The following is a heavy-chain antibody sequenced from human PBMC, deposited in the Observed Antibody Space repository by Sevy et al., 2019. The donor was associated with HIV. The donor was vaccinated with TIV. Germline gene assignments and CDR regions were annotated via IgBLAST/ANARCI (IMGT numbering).Heavy chain of an antibody. CDR1: GGSISSYY. V-gene: IGHV4-59*01. D-gene: IGHD3-10*01. CDR3: ARGSTMVRGVIIGFDP. Sequence: SETLSLTCTVSGGSISSYYWSWIRQPPGKVLEWIGYIYYSGSTNYNPSLKSRVTISVDTSKNQFSLKLSSVTAADTAVYYCARGSTMVRGVIIGFDPWGQGTLVTVSS. J-gene: IGHJ5*02. CDR2: IYYSGST.